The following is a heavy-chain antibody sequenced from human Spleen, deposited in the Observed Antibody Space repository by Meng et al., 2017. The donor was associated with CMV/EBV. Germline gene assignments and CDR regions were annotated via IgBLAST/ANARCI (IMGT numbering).Heavy chain of an antibody. CDR1: GFTFSNCG. V-gene: IGHV3-30*02. J-gene: IGHJ6*02. CDR3: ARGLRAAAKYYYYGMDV. CDR2: IRYDGSHK. D-gene: IGHD6-13*01. Sequence: GESLKISCAASGFTFSNCGMHWARQPPGKGLEWVAFIRYDGSHKYSADSVRGRFTIARDNSKNTLHLQMNSLRAEDTAFYYCARGLRAAAKYYYYGMDVWGQGTTVTVSS.